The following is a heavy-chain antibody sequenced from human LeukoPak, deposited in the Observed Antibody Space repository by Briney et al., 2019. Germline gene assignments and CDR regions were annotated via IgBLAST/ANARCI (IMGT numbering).Heavy chain of an antibody. CDR1: GGSISTYY. D-gene: IGHD1-26*01. V-gene: IGHV4-59*01. CDR2: IYYSGST. CDR3: ARDTSGSYPPEYFQH. Sequence: SETLSLTCTVSGGSISTYYWTWIRQPPGKGLEWIGYIYYSGSTNYNPSLKSRVTISVDTSKNQFSLKLSSVTASDTAVYYCARDTSGSYPPEYFQHWGQGTLVTVSS. J-gene: IGHJ1*01.